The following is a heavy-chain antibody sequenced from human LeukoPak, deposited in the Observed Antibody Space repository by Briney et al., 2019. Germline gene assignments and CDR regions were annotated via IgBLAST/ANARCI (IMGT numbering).Heavy chain of an antibody. D-gene: IGHD1-26*01. CDR3: TREWELPGSDFDY. Sequence: GGSLRLXCTASGFTFGDYTMNWFRQAPGKGLEWVGFIRSKDYGGTTEYAASVKDRFSISRDDSKCIAYLQMNSLKTEDTAVYYCTREWELPGSDFDYWGQGTLVTVSS. CDR1: GFTFGDYT. CDR2: IRSKDYGGTT. J-gene: IGHJ4*02. V-gene: IGHV3-49*03.